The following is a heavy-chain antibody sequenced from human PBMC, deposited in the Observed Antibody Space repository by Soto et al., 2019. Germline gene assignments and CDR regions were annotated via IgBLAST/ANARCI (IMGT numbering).Heavy chain of an antibody. V-gene: IGHV3-73*01. J-gene: IGHJ6*02. Sequence: GGSLRLSCAASGFTFSGSAMHWVRQASGKGLEWVGRIRSKANSYATAYAASVKGRFTISRDDSKNTAYLQMNSLKTEDTAVYYCTRPAKQQQESYYYHYGMDVWGQGTTVTVSS. CDR3: TRPAKQQQESYYYHYGMDV. CDR2: IRSKANSYAT. D-gene: IGHD6-13*01. CDR1: GFTFSGSA.